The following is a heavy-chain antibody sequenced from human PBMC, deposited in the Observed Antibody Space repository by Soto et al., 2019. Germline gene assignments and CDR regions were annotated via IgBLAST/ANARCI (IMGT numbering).Heavy chain of an antibody. Sequence: QITLKESGPTLVKPTQTLTLTCTFSGFSLTTSELGWGWFRRPPARALGWLAPIYWDDDRHYTPSLKSRLTITKDTSKNQVVLTMTNMDPADTATYFCAHRTTTVTWWFDPWGQGTLVTVSS. J-gene: IGHJ5*02. CDR3: AHRTTTVTWWFDP. CDR1: GFSLTTSELG. D-gene: IGHD4-17*01. CDR2: IYWDDDR. V-gene: IGHV2-5*02.